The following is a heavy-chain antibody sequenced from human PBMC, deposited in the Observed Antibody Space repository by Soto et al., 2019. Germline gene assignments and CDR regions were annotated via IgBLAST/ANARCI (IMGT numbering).Heavy chain of an antibody. Sequence: QVQLHQWGTGLLKPSETLSLTCSVSGESFSGHFWTWIRQPPGKGLEWLGEIDYSGATHYNASVKSRVSMSVDTTKKQVSLKVTSVTAADTAVYYCARGGITPSMFCFDYWGQGTLVIVSS. J-gene: IGHJ4*02. CDR2: IDYSGAT. V-gene: IGHV4-34*01. CDR1: GESFSGHF. CDR3: ARGGITPSMFCFDY. D-gene: IGHD3-10*02.